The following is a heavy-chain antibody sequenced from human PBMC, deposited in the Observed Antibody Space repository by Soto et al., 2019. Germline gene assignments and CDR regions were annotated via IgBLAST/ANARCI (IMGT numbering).Heavy chain of an antibody. CDR1: GYG. J-gene: IGHJ4*02. CDR3: ATGTTVETGSY. Sequence: QVQLVQSGAEVKKPGASVKVSCKASGYGINWVRQAPGQGLEWMGWISAYNGNTNYAQKFQGRVTMTTDTSTSTAYMELRSLRSDDTAVYYCATGTTVETGSYWGQGTLVTVSS. V-gene: IGHV1-18*01. D-gene: IGHD4-17*01. CDR2: ISAYNGNT.